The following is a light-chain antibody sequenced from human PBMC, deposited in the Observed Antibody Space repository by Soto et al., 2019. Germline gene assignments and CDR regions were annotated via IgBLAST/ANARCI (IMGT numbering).Light chain of an antibody. CDR1: QSISSW. Sequence: DIQMTQSPSTLSASVGDRVTITCRASQSISSWLAWYQQKPGKAPKLLIYKASGLESGVPSRFSGSGSGTEFTLTISSLQPDDFATYYCQQYNSYSRATFGQGTKVEIK. CDR2: KAS. V-gene: IGKV1-5*03. CDR3: QQYNSYSRAT. J-gene: IGKJ1*01.